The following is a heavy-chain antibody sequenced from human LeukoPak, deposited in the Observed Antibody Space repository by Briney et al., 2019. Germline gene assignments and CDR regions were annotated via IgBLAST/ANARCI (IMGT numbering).Heavy chain of an antibody. J-gene: IGHJ4*02. V-gene: IGHV3-23*01. CDR3: AKGEGEGDYYDSSGYFSFDY. Sequence: PGGSLRLSCAASGFTFSSYAMSWVRQAPGKGLEWVSAISGSGGSTYYADSVKGRFTISRDNSKNTLYLQMNSLRAEDTAVYYCAKGEGEGDYYDSSGYFSFDYWGQGTLVTVSS. CDR1: GFTFSSYA. CDR2: ISGSGGST. D-gene: IGHD3-22*01.